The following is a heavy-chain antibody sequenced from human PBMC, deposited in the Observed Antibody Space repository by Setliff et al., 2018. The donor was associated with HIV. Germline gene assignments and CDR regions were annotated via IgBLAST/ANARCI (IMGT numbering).Heavy chain of an antibody. V-gene: IGHV4-38-2*01. D-gene: IGHD5-12*01. CDR3: ASMYSGYDQDYFDY. Sequence: SETLSLTCAVSGYSISSGYYWGWVRQPPEKGLEWIGSFYHSGSTYYNPSLKSRVTISVDTSKNQFSLKLSSVTAADTAVYYCASMYSGYDQDYFDYWGQGTLVTVSS. J-gene: IGHJ4*02. CDR1: GYSISSGYY. CDR2: FYHSGST.